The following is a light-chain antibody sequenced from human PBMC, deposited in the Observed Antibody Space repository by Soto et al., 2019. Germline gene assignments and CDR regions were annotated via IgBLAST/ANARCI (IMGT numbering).Light chain of an antibody. V-gene: IGKV3-15*01. J-gene: IGKJ1*01. CDR1: QSVSSN. CDR3: QQYNNWPRT. CDR2: GAS. Sequence: EIVMTQSPATLSVSPGERATLSCRASQSVSSNLAWYQQKPGQAPRLLIYGASTRATGIPAMFSGSGSGTEFTLTISSLQSEDFAVYYCQQYNNWPRTVGQGTKVEIK.